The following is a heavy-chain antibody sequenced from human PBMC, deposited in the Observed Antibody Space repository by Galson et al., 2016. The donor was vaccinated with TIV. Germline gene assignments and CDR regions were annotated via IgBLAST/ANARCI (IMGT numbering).Heavy chain of an antibody. D-gene: IGHD3-10*01. Sequence: PALVKPTQTLTLTCTFSGFSLNTSGMRVSWIRQPPGKALEWLARIDWDDGKFYGTSLKSRLTISKDTSKNQVVLRMMNLDPEDTATYFCARSTARGACIDYWGQGTLVTVSS. CDR2: IDWDDGK. J-gene: IGHJ4*02. V-gene: IGHV2-70*04. CDR3: ARSTARGACIDY. CDR1: GFSLNTSGMR.